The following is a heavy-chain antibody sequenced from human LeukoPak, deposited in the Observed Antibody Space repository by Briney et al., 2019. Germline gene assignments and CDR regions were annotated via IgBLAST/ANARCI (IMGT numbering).Heavy chain of an antibody. CDR2: ISGSGGGT. CDR1: GFTFSNYA. CDR3: EKDLPTLTVDFVN. D-gene: IGHD4-11*01. Sequence: GGSLRLSCAASGFTFSNYAMAWVRQAPGKGLEWVSGISGSGGGTYYADSVKGRFTISRDNSKSTLYLQMNSLRAEDTAVYCCEKDLPTLTVDFVNCGHRALV. J-gene: IGHJ4*01. V-gene: IGHV3-23*01.